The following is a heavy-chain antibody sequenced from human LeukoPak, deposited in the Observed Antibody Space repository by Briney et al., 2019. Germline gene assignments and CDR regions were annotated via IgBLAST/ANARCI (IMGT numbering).Heavy chain of an antibody. V-gene: IGHV1-69*04. CDR2: IIPILGIA. CDR1: GDTLGNYG. CDR3: ARSDTDYDGAFDI. J-gene: IGHJ3*02. D-gene: IGHD4-23*01. Sequence: ASVKASCKADGDTLGNYGISWVRRAPGQGLEWMGRIIPILGIANYAQKFQGRVTITADKSTSTAYMELSSLRSEDTAVYYCARSDTDYDGAFDIWGQGTMVTVSS.